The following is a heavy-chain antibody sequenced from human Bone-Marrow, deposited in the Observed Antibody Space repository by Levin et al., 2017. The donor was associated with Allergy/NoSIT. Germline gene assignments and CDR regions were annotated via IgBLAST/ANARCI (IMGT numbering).Heavy chain of an antibody. Sequence: LSLTCAASGFPFSDHYMDWVRQAPGKGLEWIGRVRNKANNYYTEYAASVKGRFTISRDDSKNTLYLQMNSLKTEDTAVYYCARIRLITTTGGRPFDYWGQGTLVTVSS. CDR1: GFPFSDHY. V-gene: IGHV3-72*01. CDR3: ARIRLITTTGGRPFDY. D-gene: IGHD1-1*01. J-gene: IGHJ4*02. CDR2: VRNKANNYYT.